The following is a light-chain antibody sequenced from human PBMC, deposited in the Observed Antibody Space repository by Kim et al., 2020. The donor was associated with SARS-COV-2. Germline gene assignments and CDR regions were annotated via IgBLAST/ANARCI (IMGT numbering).Light chain of an antibody. CDR2: DAS. CDR1: QRVCSA. V-gene: IGKV3-15*01. Sequence: SPGERATLSCAARQRVCSALYCDQHKPRQGPRLLISDASTRATGISARFSGSVSVTEFTLTLSGLQSEDFAVYYCQQYNNWPPYTLGQGTRLGIK. J-gene: IGKJ5*01. CDR3: QQYNNWPPYT.